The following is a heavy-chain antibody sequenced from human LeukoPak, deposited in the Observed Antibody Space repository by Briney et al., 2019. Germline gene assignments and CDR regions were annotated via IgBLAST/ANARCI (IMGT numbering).Heavy chain of an antibody. J-gene: IGHJ6*03. CDR1: GFTFSNYW. D-gene: IGHD3-3*01. Sequence: SGGSLRLSCAAPGFTFSNYWMTWVRQAPGKGLEWVADIKQDGSEKLYVNSVRGRFTISRDNAKMSLFLQMNSLRAEDTAVYYCARDNGVVHGVYYMDVWGKGPTVTVS. CDR3: ARDNGVVHGVYYMDV. V-gene: IGHV3-7*01. CDR2: IKQDGSEK.